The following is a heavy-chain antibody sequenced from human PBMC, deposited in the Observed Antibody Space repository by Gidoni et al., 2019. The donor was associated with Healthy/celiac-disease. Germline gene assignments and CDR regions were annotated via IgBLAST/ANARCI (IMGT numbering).Heavy chain of an antibody. V-gene: IGHV4-4*07. CDR1: GGSISSYY. D-gene: IGHD3-22*01. CDR3: ARSYYDSSGYYLDYFDY. CDR2: IYTSGST. J-gene: IGHJ4*02. Sequence: QVQLQESGPGLVKPSETLSLTCTVSGGSISSYYWSWIRQPAGKGLEWIGRIYTSGSTNYNPSLKSRVTMSVDTSKNQFSLKLSSVTAADTAVYYCARSYYDSSGYYLDYFDYWGQGTLVTVSS.